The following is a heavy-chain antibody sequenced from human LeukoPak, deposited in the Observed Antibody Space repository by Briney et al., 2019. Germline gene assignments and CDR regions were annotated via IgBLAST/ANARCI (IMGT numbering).Heavy chain of an antibody. Sequence: SETLSLTCTVSGGSISSGSYYWSWIRQPAGKGLEWIGRIYTSGSTNYNPSLKSRVTISVDTSKNQFSLKLSSVTAADTAVYYCARDRVAAALYWGQGTLVTVSS. D-gene: IGHD6-13*01. CDR3: ARDRVAAALY. J-gene: IGHJ4*02. CDR2: IYTSGST. CDR1: GGSISSGSYY. V-gene: IGHV4-61*02.